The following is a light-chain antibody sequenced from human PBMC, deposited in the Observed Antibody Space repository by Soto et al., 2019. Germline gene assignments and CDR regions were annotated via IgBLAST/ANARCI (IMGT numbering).Light chain of an antibody. V-gene: IGKV1-5*01. CDR3: QHYNTYSKT. CDR1: QSVSYW. J-gene: IGKJ1*01. Sequence: DIQMTQSPSTLSTSVGERVTITCRASQSVSYWLAWYQQKPGKAPNLLIYDASSLESGVPSRFSGRGYGTEFTLTISSLQPDDSATYYCQHYNTYSKTFGPGTKVEIK. CDR2: DAS.